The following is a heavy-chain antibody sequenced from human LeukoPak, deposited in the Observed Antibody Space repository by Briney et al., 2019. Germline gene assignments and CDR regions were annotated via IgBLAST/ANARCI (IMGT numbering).Heavy chain of an antibody. D-gene: IGHD6-19*01. Sequence: PGGSLRLSYSASGFTFSSYALHCVRQAPGKGLEYVSAISSNGGTTYYADSLKGRFTISRDNSKNMLYLQMSSLRPEDTAVYYCVKEGREGWNYFDYWGQGALVTVSS. V-gene: IGHV3-64D*09. CDR1: GFTFSSYA. CDR3: VKEGREGWNYFDY. J-gene: IGHJ4*02. CDR2: ISSNGGTT.